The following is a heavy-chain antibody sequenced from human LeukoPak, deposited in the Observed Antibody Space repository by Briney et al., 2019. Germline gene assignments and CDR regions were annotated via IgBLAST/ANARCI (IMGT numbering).Heavy chain of an antibody. V-gene: IGHV4-39*01. Sequence: SETLSLTCTVSGGSISSSIYYWRWIRQPPGKGLEWIGNIYHSGNTYYNPSLKSRVTISVDTSKNQFSLKLSSVTAADTAVYYCARLGSWFDPWGQGTLVTVSS. D-gene: IGHD2-2*03. CDR3: ARLGSWFDP. CDR1: GGSISSSIYY. CDR2: IYHSGNT. J-gene: IGHJ5*02.